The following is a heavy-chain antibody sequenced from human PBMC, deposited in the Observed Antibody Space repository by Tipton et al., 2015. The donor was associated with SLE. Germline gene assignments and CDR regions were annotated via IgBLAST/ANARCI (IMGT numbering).Heavy chain of an antibody. D-gene: IGHD6-19*01. J-gene: IGHJ5*02. V-gene: IGHV4-31*11. CDR2: IYYSGST. Sequence: LSCAVYGGSFSGYYWSWIRQHPGKGLEWIGYIYYSGSTYYNPSLKSRVTISVDTSKNQFSLKLSSVTAADTAVYYCARGTLSYSSGCFDPWGQGTLFTVSA. CDR1: GGSFSGYY. CDR3: ARGTLSYSSGCFDP.